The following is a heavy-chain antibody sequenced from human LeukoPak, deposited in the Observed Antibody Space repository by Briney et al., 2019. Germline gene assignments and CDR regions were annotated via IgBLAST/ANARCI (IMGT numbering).Heavy chain of an antibody. CDR3: AREGYDSRGYRGYYFDY. CDR2: IYSAGST. CDR1: GVSISSDY. Sequence: TGGSLRLSCAASGVSISSDYMSWVRQAPGKGQEWVSVIYSAGSTYYADSVKGRFTISRDISKNTLYLQMNSLRDEDTAVYFCAREGYDSRGYRGYYFDYWGQGTLVTVSS. J-gene: IGHJ4*02. V-gene: IGHV3-53*01. D-gene: IGHD3-22*01.